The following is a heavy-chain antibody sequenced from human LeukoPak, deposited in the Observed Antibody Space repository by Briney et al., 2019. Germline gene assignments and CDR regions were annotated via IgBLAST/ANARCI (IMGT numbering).Heavy chain of an antibody. D-gene: IGHD2-15*01. Sequence: GGSLRLSCAASGFTFSSYGMHWVRQAPGKGLEWVAFIRYDGSNKYYADSVKGRFTISRDNSKNTLYLQMNSLRAEDTAVYYCAKTRAVVAATGPFDYWGQGTLVTVSS. CDR2: IRYDGSNK. J-gene: IGHJ4*02. CDR3: AKTRAVVAATGPFDY. CDR1: GFTFSSYG. V-gene: IGHV3-30*02.